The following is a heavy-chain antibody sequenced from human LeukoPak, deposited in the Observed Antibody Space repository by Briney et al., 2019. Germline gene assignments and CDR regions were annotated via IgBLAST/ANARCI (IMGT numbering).Heavy chain of an antibody. D-gene: IGHD2-15*01. CDR3: ASTVYSHFDY. Sequence: SETLSLTCAVYGGSFSGYYWSWIRQPPGKGLEWVWEINHSGSTNYNPSLKSRVTISVDTSKNQFSLKLSSVTAADTAVYYCASTVYSHFDYWGQGTLVTVSS. J-gene: IGHJ4*02. CDR2: INHSGST. CDR1: GGSFSGYY. V-gene: IGHV4-34*01.